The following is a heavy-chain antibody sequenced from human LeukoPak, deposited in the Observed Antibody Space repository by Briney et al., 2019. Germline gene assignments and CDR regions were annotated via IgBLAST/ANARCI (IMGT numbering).Heavy chain of an antibody. V-gene: IGHV3-23*01. CDR3: AKDVGYCSSTSCYPLDDAFDI. CDR2: ISGSGGST. CDR1: GFTFSSYA. Sequence: GGSLRLSCAASGFTFSSYAISWVRQAPGKGLEWVSAISGSGGSTYYADSVKGRFTISRDNSKNTLYLQMNSLRAEDTAVYYCAKDVGYCSSTSCYPLDDAFDIWGQGTMVTVSS. D-gene: IGHD2-2*01. J-gene: IGHJ3*02.